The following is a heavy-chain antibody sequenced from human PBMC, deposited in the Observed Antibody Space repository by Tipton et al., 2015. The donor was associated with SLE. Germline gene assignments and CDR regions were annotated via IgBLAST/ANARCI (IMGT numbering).Heavy chain of an antibody. CDR3: ARQDDSSGF. CDR2: IYYSGST. J-gene: IGHJ4*02. Sequence: LSLTCTVSGGSISSSSYYWGWIRQPPGKGLEWIGSIYYSGSTYYNPSLKSRVTISVDTSKNQFSLKLSSVTAADTAVYYCARQDDSSGFWGQGTLVTVSS. V-gene: IGHV4-39*01. CDR1: GGSISSSSYY. D-gene: IGHD3-22*01.